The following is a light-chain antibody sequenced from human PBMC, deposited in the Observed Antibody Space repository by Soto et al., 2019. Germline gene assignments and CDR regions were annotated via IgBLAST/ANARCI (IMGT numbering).Light chain of an antibody. Sequence: EIVMTQSPATLSVPPVERATLSCRASQSVNSNYLAWYQQKPGQAPRLLIYGISKRATDIPDRFSGSGSGTEFTLTISSLQPEDFATYYCQQHGQWPITFGQGTRLENK. CDR3: QQHGQWPIT. CDR1: QSVNSN. V-gene: IGKV3D-15*01. J-gene: IGKJ5*01. CDR2: GIS.